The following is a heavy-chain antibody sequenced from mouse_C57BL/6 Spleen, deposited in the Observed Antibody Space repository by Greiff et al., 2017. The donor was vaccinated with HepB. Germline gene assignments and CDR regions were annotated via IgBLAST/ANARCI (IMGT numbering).Heavy chain of an antibody. CDR2: IYPSDSYT. V-gene: IGHV1-59*01. J-gene: IGHJ2*01. Sequence: VQLQQPGAELVRPGPSVKLSCKASGYTFTSYWMHWVKQRPGQGLEWIGVIYPSDSYTNYNQKFKGKATLTVDTSSSTAYMQLSSLTSEDSAVYYCARSYDGRDYWGQGTTLTVSS. D-gene: IGHD2-3*01. CDR3: ARSYDGRDY. CDR1: GYTFTSYW.